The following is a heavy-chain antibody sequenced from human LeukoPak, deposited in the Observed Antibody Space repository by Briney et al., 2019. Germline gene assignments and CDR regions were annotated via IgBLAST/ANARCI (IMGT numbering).Heavy chain of an antibody. CDR1: GFTSSSYG. J-gene: IGHJ4*02. V-gene: IGHV3-23*01. Sequence: GGSLRLSCAASGFTSSSYGMSWVRQAPGKGLEWVSAISGSGGSTYYADSVKGRFTISRDNSKNTLYLQMNSLRAEDTAVYYCAKQAAGVGAGNFDYWGQGTLVTVSS. D-gene: IGHD1-26*01. CDR2: ISGSGGST. CDR3: AKQAAGVGAGNFDY.